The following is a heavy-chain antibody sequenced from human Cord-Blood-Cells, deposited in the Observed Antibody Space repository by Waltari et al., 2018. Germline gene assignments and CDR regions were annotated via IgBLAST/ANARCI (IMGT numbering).Heavy chain of an antibody. D-gene: IGHD6-6*01. Sequence: QVQLVQSGAEVKKPGASVKVYCKASGYTFTSYGISWVRPAPGQGLEWMGWISAYNGNTNYAQKLQGRVTMTTDTSMSTAYMELRSLRSDDTAVYYCASMYSSSPYWYFDLWGRGTLVTVSS. CDR1: GYTFTSYG. CDR2: ISAYNGNT. CDR3: ASMYSSSPYWYFDL. V-gene: IGHV1-18*04. J-gene: IGHJ2*01.